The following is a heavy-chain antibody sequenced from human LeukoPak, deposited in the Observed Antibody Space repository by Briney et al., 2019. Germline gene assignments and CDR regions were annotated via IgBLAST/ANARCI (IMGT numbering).Heavy chain of an antibody. CDR1: GFTFSSHG. V-gene: IGHV3-33*01. J-gene: IGHJ4*02. Sequence: GGSLRLSCAASGFTFSSHGMHWVRQAPGKGLEWVAVIWYDGSNKYYADSVKGRFTISRDNSKNTLYLQMNSLRAEDTAVYYCAREGTPYSSGWDGAYFDYWGQGTLVTVSS. D-gene: IGHD6-19*01. CDR3: AREGTPYSSGWDGAYFDY. CDR2: IWYDGSNK.